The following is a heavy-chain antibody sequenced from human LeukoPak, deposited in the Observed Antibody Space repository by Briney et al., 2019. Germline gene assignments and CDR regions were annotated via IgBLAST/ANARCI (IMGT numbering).Heavy chain of an antibody. CDR2: IYYTGST. J-gene: IGHJ4*02. Sequence: PSETLSLTCSVSGVSLRGHYWSWLRQPPGKGLEWIGYIYYTGSTTYNPSLKSRVSMSLDTSQNQFSLRVYSVTSADTAVYYCARVTTDRYADSWGQGTLVIVSS. V-gene: IGHV4-59*11. CDR3: ARVTTDRYADS. CDR1: GVSLRGHY. D-gene: IGHD1-1*01.